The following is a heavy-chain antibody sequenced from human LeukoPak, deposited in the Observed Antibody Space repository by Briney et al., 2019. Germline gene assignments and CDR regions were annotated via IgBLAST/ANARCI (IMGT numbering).Heavy chain of an antibody. D-gene: IGHD4/OR15-4a*01. V-gene: IGHV4-39*07. J-gene: IGHJ4*02. Sequence: NTSETLSLTCTVAGGSTSSSSYYWGWIRQPPGKGLEWIGSISYSGSTYYNPPLKSRVTMSVDTSKNQFSLKLSSVTAADTAVYYCARELRNPYYFDYWGQGTLVTVSS. CDR1: GGSTSSSSYY. CDR2: ISYSGST. CDR3: ARELRNPYYFDY.